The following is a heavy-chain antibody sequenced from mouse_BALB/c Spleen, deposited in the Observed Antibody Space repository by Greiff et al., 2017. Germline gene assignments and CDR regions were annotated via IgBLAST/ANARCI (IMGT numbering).Heavy chain of an antibody. CDR2: IYPYNGGT. D-gene: IGHD1-1*01. CDR3: ARGDYGSTPFAY. J-gene: IGHJ3*01. V-gene: IGHV1S29*02. Sequence: EVQLQQSGPELVKPGASVKISCKASGYTFTDYNMHWVKQSHGKSLEWIGYIYPYNGGTGYNQKFKSKATLTVDNSSSTAYMELRSLTSEDSAVYYCARGDYGSTPFAYWGQGTLVTVSA. CDR1: GYTFTDYN.